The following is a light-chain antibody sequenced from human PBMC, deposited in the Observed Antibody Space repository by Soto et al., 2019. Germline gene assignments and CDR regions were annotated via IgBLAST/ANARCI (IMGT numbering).Light chain of an antibody. Sequence: QSALTQPPSASGSPGQSVTISCTGTSSDVGGYNYVSWYQQHPGKAPKLMIYEVSKRPSGVPDRFSGSKSGNTASLTVSGLQAEDEADYCCSSYAGSNNVVFGRGTKLTVL. CDR2: EVS. CDR3: SSYAGSNNVV. CDR1: SSDVGGYNY. J-gene: IGLJ2*01. V-gene: IGLV2-8*01.